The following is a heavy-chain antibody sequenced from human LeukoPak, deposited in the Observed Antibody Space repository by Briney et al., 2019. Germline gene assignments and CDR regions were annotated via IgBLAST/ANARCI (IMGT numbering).Heavy chain of an antibody. CDR3: ARVTQMAWYFDL. CDR2: INPSGGST. CDR1: GYTFTSYY. Sequence: ASVKVSCKASGYTFTSYYMHWVRQAPGRGLEWMGIINPSGGSTSYAQKFQGRVTMTRDTSTSTVYMELSSLRSEDTAVYYCARVTQMAWYFDLWGRGTLVTVSS. V-gene: IGHV1-46*03. J-gene: IGHJ2*01. D-gene: IGHD5-24*01.